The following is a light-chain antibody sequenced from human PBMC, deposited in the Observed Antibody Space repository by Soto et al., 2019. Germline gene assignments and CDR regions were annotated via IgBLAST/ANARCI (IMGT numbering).Light chain of an antibody. V-gene: IGKV1-12*02. Sequence: DIQMTQSPSSLSASVGDRVTITCRASQGIDNWLACYQQKPGKAPTLLIYAASSLQRGVPSRFSGSGSGTEFTLTINSLQPEDFASYFCQQAKSFPWTFGQGTRVEIK. J-gene: IGKJ1*01. CDR1: QGIDNW. CDR2: AAS. CDR3: QQAKSFPWT.